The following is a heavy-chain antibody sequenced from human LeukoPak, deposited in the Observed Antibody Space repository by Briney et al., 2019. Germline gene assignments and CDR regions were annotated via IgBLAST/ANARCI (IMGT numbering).Heavy chain of an antibody. Sequence: ASVKVSCKASGYTFTGYYMHWVRQAPGQGLEWMGWINPNSGGTNYARKFQGRVTMTRDTSISTAYMELSRLRSDDTAVYYCARDQWEQGGYYFDYWGQGTLVTVSS. CDR3: ARDQWEQGGYYFDY. D-gene: IGHD1-26*01. V-gene: IGHV1-2*02. CDR1: GYTFTGYY. CDR2: INPNSGGT. J-gene: IGHJ4*02.